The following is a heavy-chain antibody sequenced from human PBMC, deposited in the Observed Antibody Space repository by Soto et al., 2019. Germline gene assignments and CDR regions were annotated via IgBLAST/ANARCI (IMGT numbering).Heavy chain of an antibody. CDR2: ISSDSNTV. J-gene: IGHJ4*02. D-gene: IGHD6-19*01. CDR1: GFTFSTYN. Sequence: EVQVVESGGGLVQPGGSLRLSCAASGFTFSTYNMNWVRQAPGKGLEWVSYISSDSNTVYYADSVKGRFTISRDNAKNSLYLQMNSLRAEDTAVYYCAPESHIAVTGISYFDYWGQGTPVTISS. V-gene: IGHV3-48*01. CDR3: APESHIAVTGISYFDY.